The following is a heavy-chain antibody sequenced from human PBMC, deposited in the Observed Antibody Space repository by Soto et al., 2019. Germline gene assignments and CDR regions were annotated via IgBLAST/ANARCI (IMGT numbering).Heavy chain of an antibody. V-gene: IGHV3-23*01. CDR3: AKDRPADLITIFGVVIIASEAFDI. CDR2: ISGRGGST. CDR1: GFTFSSYA. D-gene: IGHD3-3*01. J-gene: IGHJ3*02. Sequence: GGSLRLSCAASGFTFSSYAMSWVRQAPGKGLEWVSAISGRGGSTYYADSVKGRFTISRDNSKNTLYLQMNSLRAEDTAVYYCAKDRPADLITIFGVVIIASEAFDIWGQGTMVTVSS.